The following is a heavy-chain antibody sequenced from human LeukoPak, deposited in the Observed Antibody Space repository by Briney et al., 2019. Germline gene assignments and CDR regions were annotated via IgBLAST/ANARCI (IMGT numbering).Heavy chain of an antibody. D-gene: IGHD4-17*01. J-gene: IGHJ4*02. Sequence: SETLSLTCAVYGGSFSGYYWSWIRQPPGKGLEWIGEINHSGSTNYNPSLKSRVTISVDTTKNQFSLKLSSVTAADTAVYYCARGYGDYAYWGQGTLVTVSS. CDR2: INHSGST. V-gene: IGHV4-34*01. CDR1: GGSFSGYY. CDR3: ARGYGDYAY.